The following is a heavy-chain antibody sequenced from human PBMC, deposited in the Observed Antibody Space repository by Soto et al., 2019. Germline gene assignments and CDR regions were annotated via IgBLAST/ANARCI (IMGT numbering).Heavy chain of an antibody. D-gene: IGHD6-13*01. V-gene: IGHV4-4*07. CDR3: ARDQGVAAAGINWFDS. Sequence: TETLSLTCTVSGASMNSYHWSWIRQPAGKGLEWIGHIHSSGSTNYNPSLKGRVTMSVDKSKNQFSLRLMSLTAADTAVYYCARDQGVAAAGINWFDSWGQGYLVTVSS. CDR2: IHSSGST. J-gene: IGHJ5*01. CDR1: GASMNSYH.